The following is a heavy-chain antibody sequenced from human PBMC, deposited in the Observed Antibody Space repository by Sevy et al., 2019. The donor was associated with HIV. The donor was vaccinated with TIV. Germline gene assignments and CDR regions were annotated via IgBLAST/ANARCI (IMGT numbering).Heavy chain of an antibody. D-gene: IGHD2-2*02. V-gene: IGHV3-11*06. CDR1: GLIFSDYY. J-gene: IGHJ5*02. CDR2: ISSGNTYT. CDR3: AKDGLGYCSSTSCYIRNNWFDP. Sequence: GGSLRLSCAASGLIFSDYYMGWVRQAPGKGLEWVADISSGNTYTNYADSVKGRFTISRDNAKKSLYLQMNSLRAEDTAVYYCAKDGLGYCSSTSCYIRNNWFDPWGQGTLVTVSS.